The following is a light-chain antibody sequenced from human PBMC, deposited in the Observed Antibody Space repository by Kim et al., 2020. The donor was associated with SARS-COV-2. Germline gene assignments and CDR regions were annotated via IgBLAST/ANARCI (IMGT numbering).Light chain of an antibody. V-gene: IGKV3-11*01. J-gene: IGKJ4*02. Sequence: EVVLTQSPATLSLSPGERATLSCRASQSVSIYLAWYQQKPGQAPRLLIYDASNRATGIPARFTGSGSGTDFSLTISSLEPEDFAVYYCKEGKKKQRTFGEGTKVDIK. CDR1: QSVSIY. CDR2: DAS. CDR3: KEGKKKQRT.